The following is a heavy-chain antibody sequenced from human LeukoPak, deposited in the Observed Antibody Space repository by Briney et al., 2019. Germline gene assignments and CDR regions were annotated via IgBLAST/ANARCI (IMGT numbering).Heavy chain of an antibody. CDR2: ISWNSGSI. CDR3: AKEAAQDGGNSPHDAFDI. V-gene: IGHV3-9*01. CDR1: GFTFDDYA. D-gene: IGHD2-15*01. Sequence: PGRSLRLSCAASGFTFDDYAMHWVRQAPGKGLEWVSGISWNSGSIGYADSVKGRFTISRDNAKNSLYLQMNSLRAEDTALYYCAKEAAQDGGNSPHDAFDIWGQGTMVTVSS. J-gene: IGHJ3*02.